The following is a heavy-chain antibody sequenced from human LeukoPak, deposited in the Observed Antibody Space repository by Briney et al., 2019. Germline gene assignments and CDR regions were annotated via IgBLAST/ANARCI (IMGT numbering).Heavy chain of an antibody. CDR1: GFTISSYA. CDR3: VKDRWVDY. J-gene: IGHJ4*02. V-gene: IGHV3-64D*06. CDR2: ISSDGGSI. D-gene: IGHD4-23*01. Sequence: GGSLRLSCSVSGFTISSYAMHWVRQAPGKGLEYVSSISSDGGSIFYADSVKGRFTISRDNSKNTLSLQMSSLRTEDTAVYYCVKDRWVDYWGQGTLVTVSS.